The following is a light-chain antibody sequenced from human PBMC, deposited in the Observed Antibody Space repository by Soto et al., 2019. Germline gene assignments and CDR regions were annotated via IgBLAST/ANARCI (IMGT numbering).Light chain of an antibody. CDR2: RAS. CDR3: QQYNTYLYT. J-gene: IGKJ2*01. Sequence: DIQMTQSPSTLSASVGDRVTITCWASQTISSYLAWYQQKPGKAPNLLIYRASSVQSGVPSRFSGSGSGTEFTLTISSLQPDDSATYYCQQYNTYLYTFGQGTKLEIK. V-gene: IGKV1-5*03. CDR1: QTISSY.